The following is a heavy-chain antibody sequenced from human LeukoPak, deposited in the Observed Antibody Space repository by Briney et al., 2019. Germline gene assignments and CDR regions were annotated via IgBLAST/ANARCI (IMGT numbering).Heavy chain of an antibody. J-gene: IGHJ4*02. CDR2: INPSAGST. D-gene: IGHD4-17*01. V-gene: IGHV1-46*01. CDR3: ARDPRGYGDHADY. CDR1: GGTFSTSA. Sequence: ASVKVSCKTSGGTFSTSAISWVRRAPGQGLEWMGIINPSAGSTNYAQNFQGRVIMTRDTSTSTVYMELSSLTSEDTAVYFCARDPRGYGDHADYWGQGTLVTVSS.